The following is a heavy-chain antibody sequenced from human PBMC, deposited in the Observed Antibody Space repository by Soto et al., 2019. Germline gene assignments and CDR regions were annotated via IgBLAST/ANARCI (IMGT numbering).Heavy chain of an antibody. J-gene: IGHJ4*02. CDR2: IYYSGST. V-gene: IGHV4-59*01. D-gene: IGHD2-15*01. CDR3: ARGLRRSLFFDY. Sequence: PSETLSLTCTFSVGSIISYYWSWIRQPPGKGLEWIGYIYYSGSTNYNPSLKSRVTISVDTSKNQFSLKLSSVTAADTAVYYCARGLRRSLFFDYWGQGTLVTVSS. CDR1: VGSIISYY.